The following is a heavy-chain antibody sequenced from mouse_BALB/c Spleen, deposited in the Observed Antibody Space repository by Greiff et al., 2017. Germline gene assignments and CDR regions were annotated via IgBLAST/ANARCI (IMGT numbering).Heavy chain of an antibody. CDR2: INPGSGGT. Sequence: QVQLQQSGAELVRPGTSVKVSCKASGYAFTNYLIEWVKQRPGQGLEWIGVINPGSGGTNYNEKFKGKATLTADKSSSTAYMQLSSLTSDDSAVYFCASYDYGSMDYWGQGTSVTVSS. CDR1: GYAFTNYL. CDR3: ASYDYGSMDY. D-gene: IGHD2-4*01. V-gene: IGHV1-54*01. J-gene: IGHJ4*01.